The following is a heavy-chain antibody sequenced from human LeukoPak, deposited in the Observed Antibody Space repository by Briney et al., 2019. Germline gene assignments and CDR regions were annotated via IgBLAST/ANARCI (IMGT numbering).Heavy chain of an antibody. CDR2: ISGSGGST. CDR3: AKAPTGVREFDY. J-gene: IGHJ4*02. V-gene: IGHV3-23*01. Sequence: PGGSLRLSCAASGFTFRSYWMSWVRQAPGKGLEWVSAISGSGGSTYYADSVKGRFTISRDNSKNTLYLRMNSLRAEDTAVYYCAKAPTGVREFDYWGQGTLVTVSS. CDR1: GFTFRSYW. D-gene: IGHD3-10*01.